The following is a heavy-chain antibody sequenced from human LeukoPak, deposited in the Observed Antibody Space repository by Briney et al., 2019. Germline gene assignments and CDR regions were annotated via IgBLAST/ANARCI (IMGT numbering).Heavy chain of an antibody. J-gene: IGHJ4*02. V-gene: IGHV3-48*03. Sequence: PGGSLRLSCAASGFTFSSYEMNWVRQAPGKGLEWVSYISSSGSTIYYADSVKGRFTISRDNAKNSLYLQMNSLRAEVTAVYYCARDLTYYYDSSGYNWGQGTLVTVSS. D-gene: IGHD3-22*01. CDR2: ISSSGSTI. CDR1: GFTFSSYE. CDR3: ARDLTYYYDSSGYN.